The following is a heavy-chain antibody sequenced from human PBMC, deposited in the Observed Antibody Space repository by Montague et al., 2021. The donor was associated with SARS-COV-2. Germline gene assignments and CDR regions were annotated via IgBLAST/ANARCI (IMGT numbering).Heavy chain of an antibody. D-gene: IGHD2/OR15-2a*01. CDR3: ARNRLSVFDF. CDR1: GFSLTTPGVS. J-gene: IGHJ4*02. Sequence: PALVKPTQTLTLTCSFSGFSLTTPGVSVGWIRQPPGRALGWLALIDWTHGQYYSRSLGTRLTISPSTSKSQVVLTLANVDTVDTATYYCARNRLSVFDFWGQGTLVTVSS. V-gene: IGHV2-70*01. CDR2: IDWTHGQ.